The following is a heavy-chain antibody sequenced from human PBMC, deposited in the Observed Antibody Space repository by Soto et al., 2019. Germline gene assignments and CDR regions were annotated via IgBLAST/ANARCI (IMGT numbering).Heavy chain of an antibody. CDR3: ARDSPGIAAAGNWFGP. V-gene: IGHV4-59*01. CDR1: GGCLSSYY. Sequence: TETVSLTXTDSGGCLSSYYWSWIRQPPGKGLEWIGYIYYSGSTNYNPSLKSRVTISVDTSKNQFSLKLSSVTAADTAVYYCARDSPGIAAAGNWFGPWGQGTLFTVSS. D-gene: IGHD6-13*01. CDR2: IYYSGST. J-gene: IGHJ5*02.